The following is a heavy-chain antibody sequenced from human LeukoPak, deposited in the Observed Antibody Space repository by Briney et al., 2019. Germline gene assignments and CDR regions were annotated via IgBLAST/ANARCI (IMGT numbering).Heavy chain of an antibody. CDR2: INPSGGST. Sequence: GASVKVSCKASGYTFTSYAMNWVRQAPGQGLEWMGIINPSGGSTNYAQKFQGRVTMTRDMSTSTIYMELSSLRSEETAVYYCARGVAAGHYYFDYWGQGTLVTVSS. CDR3: ARGVAAGHYYFDY. J-gene: IGHJ4*02. V-gene: IGHV1-46*01. D-gene: IGHD6-13*01. CDR1: GYTFTSYA.